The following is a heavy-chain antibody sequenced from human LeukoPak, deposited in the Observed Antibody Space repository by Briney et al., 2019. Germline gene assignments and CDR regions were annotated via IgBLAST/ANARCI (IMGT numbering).Heavy chain of an antibody. V-gene: IGHV4-59*04. CDR3: AGDWVPAANGDRDY. D-gene: IGHD2-2*01. Sequence: SETLSLTCTVSGGSISSYYWSWIRQPPGKGLEWIGYIYYSGSTYYNPSLKSRVTISVDTSKNQFSLKLSSVTAADTAVYYCAGDWVPAANGDRDYWGQGTLVTVSS. J-gene: IGHJ4*02. CDR2: IYYSGST. CDR1: GGSISSYY.